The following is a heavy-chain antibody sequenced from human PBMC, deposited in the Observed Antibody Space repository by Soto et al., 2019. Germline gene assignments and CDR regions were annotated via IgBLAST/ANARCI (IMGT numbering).Heavy chain of an antibody. CDR3: ARKYYYDSWGAFDI. Sequence: SVKVSCKASGGTFSSYAISWVRQAPGQGLEWMGGIIPIFGTANYAQKFQGRVTITADKSTSTAYMELSSLRSEDTAVYYCARKYYYDSWGAFDIWGQGIMVTVSS. D-gene: IGHD3-22*01. J-gene: IGHJ3*02. V-gene: IGHV1-69*06. CDR2: IIPIFGTA. CDR1: GGTFSSYA.